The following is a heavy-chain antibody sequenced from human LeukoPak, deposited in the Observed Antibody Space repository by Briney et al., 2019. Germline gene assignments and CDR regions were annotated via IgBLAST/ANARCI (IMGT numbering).Heavy chain of an antibody. CDR2: IKHDGSEK. CDR1: GFTFSRNW. Sequence: GGSLRLSCAASGFTFSRNWMTWVRQAPGKGLEWVANIKHDGSEKYYVDSVKGRFTVSRDNAKSSLYLQMNSLRAEDTAVYYCARASLGYYDSSGYWAGAFDIWGQGTMVTVSS. J-gene: IGHJ3*02. D-gene: IGHD3-22*01. V-gene: IGHV3-7*03. CDR3: ARASLGYYDSSGYWAGAFDI.